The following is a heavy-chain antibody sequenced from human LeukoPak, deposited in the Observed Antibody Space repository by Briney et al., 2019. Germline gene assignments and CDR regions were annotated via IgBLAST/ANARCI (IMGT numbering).Heavy chain of an antibody. CDR3: ARDQGLTAPPPYGLDV. CDR2: IIPVLNIT. D-gene: IGHD5-18*01. V-gene: IGHV1-69*04. J-gene: IGHJ6*02. CDR1: GGTFSTSA. Sequence: SVKVSCKTSGGTFSTSAITWVRQAPGQGLEWMGRIIPVLNITTYAQRFQGRVTITADTFTSTVYMELSSLRSEETAVYYCARDQGLTAPPPYGLDVWGQGTTVTVSS.